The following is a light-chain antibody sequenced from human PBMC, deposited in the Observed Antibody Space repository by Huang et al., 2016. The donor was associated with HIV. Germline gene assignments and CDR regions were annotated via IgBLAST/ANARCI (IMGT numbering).Light chain of an antibody. J-gene: IGKJ3*01. Sequence: DIVMTQSPDSLAVSLGERATINCKSSQSVLYSSSNNNYLAWYQQEPGQSPKLLIYWASTRISGVPDRFSGSVSGTVFTLTISSLQAEDVAVYYCQQYYSPPFNFGPGTKVEI. CDR2: WAS. V-gene: IGKV4-1*01. CDR3: QQYYSPPFN. CDR1: QSVLYSSSNNNY.